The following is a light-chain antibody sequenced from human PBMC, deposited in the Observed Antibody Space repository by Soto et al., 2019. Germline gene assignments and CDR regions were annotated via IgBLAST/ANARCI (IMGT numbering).Light chain of an antibody. CDR1: QSISNY. J-gene: IGKJ4*01. CDR2: AAS. V-gene: IGKV1-39*01. Sequence: DIQLTQSPSSLCASVGASVTITCRASQSISNYLNWYKQKPGKAPKLLSYAASSLQGGVPSRFSGSGSGTDFTLTISSLKPEDFETYYCQQLNSYPLTFGGGTKVDI. CDR3: QQLNSYPLT.